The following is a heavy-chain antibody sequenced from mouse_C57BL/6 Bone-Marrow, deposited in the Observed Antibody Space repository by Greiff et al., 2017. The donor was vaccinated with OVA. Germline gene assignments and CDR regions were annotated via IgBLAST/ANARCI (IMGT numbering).Heavy chain of an antibody. V-gene: IGHV1-50*01. J-gene: IGHJ3*01. CDR1: GYTFTGYW. Sequence: QVQLQQYGAELMKPGASVKLSCKATGYTFTGYWIEWVKQRPGHGLEWIGVIDPSDSYTNYNQKFKGKATLTVDTSSSTAYMQLSSLTSEDSAVYYCARDYGPSWFAYWGQGTLVTVSA. D-gene: IGHD1-1*01. CDR2: IDPSDSYT. CDR3: ARDYGPSWFAY.